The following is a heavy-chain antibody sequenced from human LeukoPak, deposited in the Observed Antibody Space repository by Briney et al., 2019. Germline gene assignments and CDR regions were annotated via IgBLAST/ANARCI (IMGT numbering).Heavy chain of an antibody. CDR1: GYTFTGYY. D-gene: IGHD6-19*01. Sequence: GASVKVSCKASGYTFTGYYMHWVRQAPGQGLEWMGWINPNSGGTNYAQKLQGWVTMTRDTSISTAYMELSRLRSDDTAVYYCARARIYSSGWYDYWGQGPLVTVSS. J-gene: IGHJ4*02. CDR3: ARARIYSSGWYDY. CDR2: INPNSGGT. V-gene: IGHV1-2*04.